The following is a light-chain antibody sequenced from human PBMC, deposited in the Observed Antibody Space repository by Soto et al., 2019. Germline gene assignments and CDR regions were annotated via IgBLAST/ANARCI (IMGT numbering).Light chain of an antibody. CDR2: TAS. CDR1: QGVSTW. V-gene: IGKV1D-12*01. Sequence: DIQMTQTPSSVSASVGDRVTITCRASQGVSTWLAWYQQKPGKAPNLLIYTASSLQSGVPSRFSGSGSGTDFTLTISSLQPEDFATYSCQQTTAFPLTFGGGTKVEI. J-gene: IGKJ4*01. CDR3: QQTTAFPLT.